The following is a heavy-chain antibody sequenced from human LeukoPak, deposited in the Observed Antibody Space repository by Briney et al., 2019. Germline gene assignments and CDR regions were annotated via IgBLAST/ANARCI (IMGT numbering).Heavy chain of an antibody. V-gene: IGHV3-53*01. CDR1: GFTVSSNY. CDR2: IYSGGSI. J-gene: IGHJ4*02. Sequence: GGSLRLSCAASGFTVSSNYMSWVRQAPGKGLEWVSVIYSGGSIYYADSVKGRFTISRDNSKNTLYLQMNSLRAEDTAVYYWARDFLRSSGYYWGQGTLVTVSS. D-gene: IGHD3-22*01. CDR3: ARDFLRSSGYY.